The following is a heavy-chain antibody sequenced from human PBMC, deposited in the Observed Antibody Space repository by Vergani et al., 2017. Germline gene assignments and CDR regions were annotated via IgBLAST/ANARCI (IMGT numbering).Heavy chain of an antibody. CDR1: GGSFSGSY. V-gene: IGHV4-34*01. CDR3: ARSSIAVACGRWFDP. J-gene: IGHJ5*02. Sequence: QVQLQQWGAGLLKPSETLSLTCAVYGGSFSGSYWSWTRKPPGKGLEWIGEINHSGSTNYNQSLKSRVTISVDTSKNQFSLKLGSVTAADTAVYYCARSSIAVACGRWFDPGGEGTLVTVSA. CDR2: INHSGST. D-gene: IGHD6-19*01.